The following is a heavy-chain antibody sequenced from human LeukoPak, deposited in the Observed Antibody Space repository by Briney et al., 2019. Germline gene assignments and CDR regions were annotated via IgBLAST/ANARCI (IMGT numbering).Heavy chain of an antibody. V-gene: IGHV4-38-2*01. Sequence: SETLSLTCAVSGYSISSGYYWGWIRQTPGKGLEWIGSIHHSGSTYYNPSLKSRVTILMDTSKNHFSLKLNSVTAADTAVYYCAGKYYYRSSGYFYVDYWGQGTLVTVSS. CDR3: AGKYYYRSSGYFYVDY. J-gene: IGHJ4*02. CDR1: GYSISSGYY. CDR2: IHHSGST. D-gene: IGHD3-22*01.